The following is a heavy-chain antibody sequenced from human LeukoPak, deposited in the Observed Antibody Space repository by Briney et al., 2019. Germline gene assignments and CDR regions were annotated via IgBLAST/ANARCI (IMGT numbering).Heavy chain of an antibody. CDR1: GYTFTGYY. D-gene: IGHD3-10*01. Sequence: ASVKVSCKASGYTFTGYYMRWVRQAPGQGLEWMGWINPNSGGTNYAQKFQGRVTMTRDTSISTAYMELSRLRSDDTAVYYCARPMVRGVTDAFDIWGQGTMVTVSS. J-gene: IGHJ3*02. CDR2: INPNSGGT. CDR3: ARPMVRGVTDAFDI. V-gene: IGHV1-2*02.